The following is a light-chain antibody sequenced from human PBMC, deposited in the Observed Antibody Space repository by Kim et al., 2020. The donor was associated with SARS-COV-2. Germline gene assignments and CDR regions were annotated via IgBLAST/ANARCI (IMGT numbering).Light chain of an antibody. CDR3: QKYDSAPLT. V-gene: IGKV1-27*01. J-gene: IGKJ4*01. CDR2: ASS. Sequence: ASVGDRVTITCRASQGISNYLAWYQQKPGKVPKLLIYASSTLQSGVPSRFSGRGSGTDFTLTINSLQPEDVATYYCQKYDSAPLTFGGGTKVDIK. CDR1: QGISNY.